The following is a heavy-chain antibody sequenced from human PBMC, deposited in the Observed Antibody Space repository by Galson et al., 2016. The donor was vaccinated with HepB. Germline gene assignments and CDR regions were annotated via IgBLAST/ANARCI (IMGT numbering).Heavy chain of an antibody. CDR3: ASPRVDCSSTSCFLTFVN. D-gene: IGHD2-2*01. J-gene: IGHJ3*02. Sequence: QSGAEVKKPGESLKISCKGSGYSFSTYWIGWVRQTPGKGLEWMGIIYPGDSDTRYSPSFQGQVTISADKSIATAYLQWSSLTASDTAMYYCASPRVDCSSTSCFLTFVNWGHGTMFT. V-gene: IGHV5-51*01. CDR1: GYSFSTYW. CDR2: IYPGDSDT.